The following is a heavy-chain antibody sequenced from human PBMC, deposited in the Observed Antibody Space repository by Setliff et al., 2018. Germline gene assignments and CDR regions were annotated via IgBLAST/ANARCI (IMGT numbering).Heavy chain of an antibody. D-gene: IGHD3-10*01. J-gene: IGHJ5*02. V-gene: IGHV4-34*01. Sequence: SETLSLTCAVYGGSFSGYYWSWIRQPPGKGLEWIGEINHSGSTNYNPSLKSRVTISVDTSKNQFSLKLSSVTAADTAVYYCARFRRGVALGWFDPWGQGTLVTV. CDR1: GGSFSGYY. CDR2: INHSGST. CDR3: ARFRRGVALGWFDP.